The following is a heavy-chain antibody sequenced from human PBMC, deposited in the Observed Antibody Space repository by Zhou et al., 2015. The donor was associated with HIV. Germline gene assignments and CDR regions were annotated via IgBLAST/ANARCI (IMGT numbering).Heavy chain of an antibody. V-gene: IGHV1-3*05. J-gene: IGHJ4*02. D-gene: IGHD2-15*01. CDR3: ARVPYCSGGSCYNNFDY. CDR1: GYTFTSYA. Sequence: QVQLVQSGAEEKKPGASVKVSCKASGYTFTSYAMHWVRQAPGQRLEWMGWINAGNGNTKYSQKFQGRVTITRDTSASTAYMELSSLRSEDTAVYYCARVPYCSGGSCYNNFDYWGQGTLVTVSS. CDR2: INAGNGNT.